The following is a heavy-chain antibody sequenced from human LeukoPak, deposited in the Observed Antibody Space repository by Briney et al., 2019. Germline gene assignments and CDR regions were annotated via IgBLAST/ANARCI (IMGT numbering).Heavy chain of an antibody. CDR1: GGSISSSSYY. CDR3: ARQHAEDYDFWSGYSPPPYYFDY. J-gene: IGHJ4*02. CDR2: IYYSGST. D-gene: IGHD3-3*01. Sequence: SETLSLTCTVSGGSISSSSYYWGWIRQPPGKGLEWIGSIYYSGSTYYNPSLKSRVTISVDTSKYQFSLKLSSVTAADTAVYYCARQHAEDYDFWSGYSPPPYYFDYWGQGTLVTVSS. V-gene: IGHV4-39*01.